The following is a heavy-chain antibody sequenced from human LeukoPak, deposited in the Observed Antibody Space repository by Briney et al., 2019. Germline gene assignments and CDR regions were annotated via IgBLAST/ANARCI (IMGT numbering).Heavy chain of an antibody. CDR2: TYYSGST. Sequence: SETLSLTCTVSGGSISSYYWSWIRQPPGKGLEWIGYTYYSGSTNYNPSLKSRVTISVDTSKNQFSLKLSSVTAADTAVYYCAREAAGTGYFDYWGQGTLVTVSS. V-gene: IGHV4-59*01. CDR3: AREAAGTGYFDY. CDR1: GGSISSYY. J-gene: IGHJ4*02. D-gene: IGHD6-13*01.